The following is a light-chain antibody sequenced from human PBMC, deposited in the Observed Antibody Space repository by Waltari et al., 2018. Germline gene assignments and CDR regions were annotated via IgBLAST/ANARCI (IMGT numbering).Light chain of an antibody. V-gene: IGLV2-14*03. CDR2: DVD. J-gene: IGLJ3*02. CDR3: NSFTSTTTWV. Sequence: QSALTQPASVSGSPGQSITISCTGTSSDVGGHNHVSWYQQHPGQVPKLLIYDVDKWPSGVSHRLSASKSGNTASLTISGLQAEDEADYYCNSFTSTTTWVFGGGTRVTVL. CDR1: SSDVGGHNH.